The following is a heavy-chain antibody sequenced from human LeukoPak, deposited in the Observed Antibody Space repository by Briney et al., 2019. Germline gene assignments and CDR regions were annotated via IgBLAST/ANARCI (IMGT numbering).Heavy chain of an antibody. J-gene: IGHJ5*02. D-gene: IGHD3-22*01. V-gene: IGHV4-61*01. CDR1: GGSVSSGSYY. CDR2: IYYSGST. CDR3: ALYYYDDDWFDP. Sequence: SETLSLTCTVSGGSVSSGSYYWSWLRQPPGKGLEWIGYIYYSGSTNYNPSLKRRVTISVDTSKNQFSLKLSSVTAADTAVYYCALYYYDDDWFDPWGQGTLVTVSS.